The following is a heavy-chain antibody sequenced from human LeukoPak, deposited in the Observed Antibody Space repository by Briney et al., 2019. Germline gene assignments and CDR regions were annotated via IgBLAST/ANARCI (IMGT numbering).Heavy chain of an antibody. CDR1: GGSISSYY. V-gene: IGHV4-59*01. CDR3: ARAVWFGEFRD. CDR2: IYYSGST. J-gene: IGHJ4*02. D-gene: IGHD3-10*01. Sequence: SETLSLTCTVSGGSISSYYWSWIRQPPGKGLEWIGYIYYSGSTNYNPSLKSRVTISVDTSKNQFSPKLSSVTAADTAVYYCARAVWFGEFRDWGQGTLVTVSS.